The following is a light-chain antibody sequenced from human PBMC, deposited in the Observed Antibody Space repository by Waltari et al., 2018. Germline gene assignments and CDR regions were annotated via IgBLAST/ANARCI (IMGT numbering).Light chain of an antibody. Sequence: VLLTQSPASLSVSLGDTVILSCRATQSVRTNLVWYQQKAGQAPRTLIYGASTRASGVPSRFSGSGSETDFTLIISSLQSEDAAVYFCQQYYVWPPITFGGGTKLEI. CDR3: QQYYVWPPIT. CDR2: GAS. J-gene: IGKJ4*01. CDR1: QSVRTN. V-gene: IGKV3-15*01.